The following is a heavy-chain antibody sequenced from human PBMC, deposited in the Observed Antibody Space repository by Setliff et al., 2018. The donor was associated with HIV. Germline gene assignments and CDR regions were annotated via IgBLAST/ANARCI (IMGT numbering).Heavy chain of an antibody. V-gene: IGHV3-15*01. Sequence: GGSLRLSCAASGLRFNNAWMSWVRQAPGKGLEWVGRIKSKTDGGTTDYAAPVKGRFTISRDDSKNTLYLQMNSLKIEDTAVYYCTTGTRLVDWGQGALVTVSS. CDR1: GLRFNNAW. CDR2: IKSKTDGGTT. J-gene: IGHJ4*02. CDR3: TTGTRLVD. D-gene: IGHD2-21*01.